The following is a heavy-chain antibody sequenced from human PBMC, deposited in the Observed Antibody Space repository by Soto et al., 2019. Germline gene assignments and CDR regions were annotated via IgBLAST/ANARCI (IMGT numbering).Heavy chain of an antibody. CDR3: ARSIAAAIFDY. CDR2: IYYSGST. V-gene: IGHV4-39*07. J-gene: IGHJ4*02. D-gene: IGHD6-13*01. Sequence: SETLSLTCTVFGGSISRGGYFLSWLRPPPGKGLEWIGEIYYSGSTNYNPSLKSRVTISVDTSKNQFSLKLSSVTAADTAVYYCARSIAAAIFDYWGQGTLVTVSS. CDR1: GGSISRGGYF.